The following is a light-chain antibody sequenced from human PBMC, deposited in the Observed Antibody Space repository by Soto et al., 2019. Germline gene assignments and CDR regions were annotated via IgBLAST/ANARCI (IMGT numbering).Light chain of an antibody. CDR3: QQYGGSPRT. J-gene: IGKJ1*01. Sequence: EIVLTQSPGTLSLSPGESATLSCTASQSVSSNYLAWYQQKPGQAPRLLIYGASSRATGIPDRFSGSGSGTDFTLTISRLEPEDFAVYYCQQYGGSPRTFGQGTKVEIK. CDR2: GAS. CDR1: QSVSSNY. V-gene: IGKV3-20*01.